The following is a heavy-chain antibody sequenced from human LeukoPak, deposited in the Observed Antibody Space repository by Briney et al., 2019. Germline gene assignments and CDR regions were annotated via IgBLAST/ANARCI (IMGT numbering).Heavy chain of an antibody. J-gene: IGHJ4*02. D-gene: IGHD1-1*01. CDR2: ISGYNDNA. CDR3: ARDGNDVMDY. V-gene: IGHV1-18*01. CDR1: GYIFTNYG. Sequence: ASVKVSCKASGYIFTNYGISWVRQAPGQGLEWVGWISGYNDNAHYAQKLQGRVTMTRETSTSTAYMELRSLSSDDTAIYYCARDGNDVMDYWGQGTLVTVSS.